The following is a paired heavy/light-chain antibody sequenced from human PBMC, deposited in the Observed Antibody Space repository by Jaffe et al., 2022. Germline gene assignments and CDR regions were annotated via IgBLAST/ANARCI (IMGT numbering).Heavy chain of an antibody. CDR2: MYYSGST. CDR1: GDSISAYY. Sequence: QVQLQESGPGLVKPSETLSLTCTVSGDSISAYYWSWIRQPPGKGLEWIGNMYYSGSTNYNPSLKSRVTMSLDTSKSQISLRLSSVTAADTAVYYCARDGSWRGYYTFDYWGQGTLVTVSS. J-gene: IGHJ4*02. D-gene: IGHD3-3*01. CDR3: ARDGSWRGYYTFDY. V-gene: IGHV4-59*01.
Light chain of an antibody. CDR2: AAS. CDR1: QSINRY. V-gene: IGKV1-39*01. J-gene: IGKJ1*01. CDR3: QQSYSNPRT. Sequence: DIQMTQSPSSLSASVGDRVTITCRASQSINRYLNWYQQKPGKAPKLLIYAASSLESGVPSRFSGSGYGTDFTLTISSLQPEDFATFYCQQSYSNPRTFGQGTKVEIK.